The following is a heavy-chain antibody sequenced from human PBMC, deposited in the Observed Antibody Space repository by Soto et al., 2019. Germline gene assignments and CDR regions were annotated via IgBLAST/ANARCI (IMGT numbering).Heavy chain of an antibody. CDR3: ARDRGDCSSVSCYGFFYYGMDV. Sequence: EVQLVETGGGLIQPGGSLRLSRAACGFVVSSHYMSWFRQAPGKGLEWVSAIYSGGSTYYTDSVEGRFTISRDVSKNILYLQMNSLRADDTAVYYCARDRGDCSSVSCYGFFYYGMDVWGQGTTVIVSS. V-gene: IGHV3-53*02. CDR2: IYSGGST. D-gene: IGHD2-2*01. J-gene: IGHJ6*02. CDR1: GFVVSSHY.